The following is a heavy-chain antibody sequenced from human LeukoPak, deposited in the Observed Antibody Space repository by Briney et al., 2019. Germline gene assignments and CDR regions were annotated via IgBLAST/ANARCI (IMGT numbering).Heavy chain of an antibody. CDR1: GFTLSSYV. D-gene: IGHD6-13*01. Sequence: PGGSLRLSCAASGFTLSSYVMSWVRQAPGKGLEWVSAISGKGGNTYYADSVKGRFTISRDNSKSTLFLQMNSLRAEDTAEYYCAKDGAAADFYNYYGMDAWGQGTTVTVSS. CDR3: AKDGAAADFYNYYGMDA. V-gene: IGHV3-23*01. J-gene: IGHJ6*02. CDR2: ISGKGGNT.